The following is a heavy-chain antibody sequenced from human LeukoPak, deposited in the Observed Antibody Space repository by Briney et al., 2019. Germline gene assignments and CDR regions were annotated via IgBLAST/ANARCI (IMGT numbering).Heavy chain of an antibody. D-gene: IGHD2-15*01. J-gene: IGHJ4*02. CDR3: ARDYGGPHYFDY. V-gene: IGHV3-21*01. Sequence: SSITTATSSYIYYADSVKGRFTISRNDAKNSLYLQMDSLRAEDTAVYYCARDYGGPHYFDYWGQGTLVTVSS. CDR2: ITTATSSYI.